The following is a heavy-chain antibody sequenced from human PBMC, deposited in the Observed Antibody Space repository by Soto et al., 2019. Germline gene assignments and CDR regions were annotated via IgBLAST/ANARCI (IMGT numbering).Heavy chain of an antibody. CDR2: FDPEDGET. Sequence: ASVKVSCKVSGYTLTELSMHWVRQAPGKGLEWMGGFDPEDGETIYAQKFQGRVTMTEDTSTDTAYMELSSLRSEDTAVYYCATGDFWSGYFRSRGNYMDVWGKGTTVTVSS. CDR3: ATGDFWSGYFRSRGNYMDV. V-gene: IGHV1-24*01. D-gene: IGHD3-3*01. J-gene: IGHJ6*03. CDR1: GYTLTELS.